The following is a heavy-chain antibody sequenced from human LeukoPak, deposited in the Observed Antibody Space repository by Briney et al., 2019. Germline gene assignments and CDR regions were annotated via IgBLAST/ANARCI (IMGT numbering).Heavy chain of an antibody. CDR2: MNPNSGNT. CDR3: AREIAAASIDAFDI. V-gene: IGHV1-8*02. CDR1: GYTFTSYG. Sequence: ASVKVSCKASGYTFTSYGISWVRQATGQGLEWMGWMNPNSGNTGYAQKFQGRVTMTRNTSISTAYMELSSLRSEDTAVYYCAREIAAASIDAFDIWGQGTMVTVSS. D-gene: IGHD6-13*01. J-gene: IGHJ3*02.